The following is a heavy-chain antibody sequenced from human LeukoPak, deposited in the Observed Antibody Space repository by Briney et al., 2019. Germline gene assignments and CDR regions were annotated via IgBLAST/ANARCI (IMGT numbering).Heavy chain of an antibody. CDR2: ISSSGSTI. J-gene: IGHJ3*02. CDR3: ARDVVSRPAAMMVAFDI. D-gene: IGHD2-2*01. CDR1: GFTFSDYY. V-gene: IGHV3-11*04. Sequence: PGGSLRLSCAASGFTFSDYYMSWIRQAPGKGLEWVSYISSSGSTIYYADSVKGRFTISRDNAKNSLYLQMNSLRAEDTAVYYCARDVVSRPAAMMVAFDIWGQGTMVTVSS.